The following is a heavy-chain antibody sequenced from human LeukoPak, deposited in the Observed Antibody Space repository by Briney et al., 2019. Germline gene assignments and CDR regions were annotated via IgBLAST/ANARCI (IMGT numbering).Heavy chain of an antibody. V-gene: IGHV4-30-2*01. CDR2: IFHTGHT. J-gene: IGHJ4*02. D-gene: IGHD3-10*01. CDR3: ARGFYGSGSQFDY. CDR1: GGSISSGDYP. Sequence: SSETLSLTCAVFGGSISSGDYPWSWIRQPPGKGLAWIGYIFHTGHTSYNPSLKSRVTISVDMSKNQLSLKLSSVTAADTAVYYCARGFYGSGSQFDYWGQGTLVTVSS.